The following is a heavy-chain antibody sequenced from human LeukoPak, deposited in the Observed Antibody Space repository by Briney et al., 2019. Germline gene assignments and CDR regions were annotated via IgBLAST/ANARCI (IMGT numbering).Heavy chain of an antibody. CDR3: ARDAPGGSGASDY. CDR1: GFTFSDYT. D-gene: IGHD3-10*01. CDR2: ITGGDIYI. V-gene: IGHV3-21*01. J-gene: IGHJ4*02. Sequence: GGSLRLSCAASGFTFSDYTMNWVRQAPGKGLEWISSITGGDIYIYYADSVKGRFTISRDNAKNTLYVQMNSLRAEDAAVYYCARDAPGGSGASDYWGQGTLVTVSS.